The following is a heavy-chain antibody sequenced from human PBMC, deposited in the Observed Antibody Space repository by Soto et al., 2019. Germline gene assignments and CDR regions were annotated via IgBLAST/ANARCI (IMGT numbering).Heavy chain of an antibody. CDR3: ARHCSGGSCPPNYYYGMDG. V-gene: IGHV5-51*01. Sequence: KVSCKASGYSFTSYWIGWVRQMPGKGLEWMGIIYPGDSDTRYSPSFQGQVTISADKSISTAYLQWSSLKASDTAMYYCARHCSGGSCPPNYYYGMDGWGQGTTVTVSS. CDR1: GYSFTSYW. D-gene: IGHD2-15*01. CDR2: IYPGDSDT. J-gene: IGHJ6*02.